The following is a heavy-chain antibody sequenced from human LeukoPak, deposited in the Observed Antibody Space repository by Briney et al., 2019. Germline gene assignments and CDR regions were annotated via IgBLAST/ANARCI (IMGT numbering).Heavy chain of an antibody. D-gene: IGHD3-22*01. Sequence: KPGGSLRLSCAASGFTFSSYSMNWVRQAPGKWLEWIGSIYYSGSTYYNPSLKSRVTISVDTSKNQFSLKLSSVTAADTAVYYCAGFYYYDSSGYLVDYWGQGTLVTVSS. V-gene: IGHV4-59*05. J-gene: IGHJ4*02. CDR3: AGFYYYDSSGYLVDY. CDR1: GFTFSSYSMN. CDR2: IYYSGST.